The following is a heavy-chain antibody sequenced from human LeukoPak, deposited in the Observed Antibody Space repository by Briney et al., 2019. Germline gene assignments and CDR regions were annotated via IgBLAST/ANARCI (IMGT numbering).Heavy chain of an antibody. CDR2: IGGSGGST. CDR1: GFTFSSYA. D-gene: IGHD6-13*01. Sequence: PGGSLRLSCAASGFTFSSYAMSWVRQAPGKGLEWVSAIGGSGGSTYYADSVKGRFTISRDNSKNTLYLQMNSLRAEDTAVYYCAKGGVAPSAAGTHKGYYYYYMDVWGKGTTVTVSS. V-gene: IGHV3-23*01. J-gene: IGHJ6*03. CDR3: AKGGVAPSAAGTHKGYYYYYMDV.